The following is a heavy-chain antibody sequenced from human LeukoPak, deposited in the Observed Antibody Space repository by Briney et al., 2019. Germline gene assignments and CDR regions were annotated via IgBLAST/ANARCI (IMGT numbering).Heavy chain of an antibody. CDR1: GGSISSYY. D-gene: IGHD6-19*01. V-gene: IGHV4-59*08. Sequence: SETLSLTCTVSGGSISSYYWSWIRQPPGKELEWIGYIYYSGSTNYNPSLKSRVTISVDTSKNQFSLKLSSVTAADTAVYYCARHFSVAGESYYYYYGMDVWGQGTTVTVSS. CDR3: ARHFSVAGESYYYYYGMDV. CDR2: IYYSGST. J-gene: IGHJ6*02.